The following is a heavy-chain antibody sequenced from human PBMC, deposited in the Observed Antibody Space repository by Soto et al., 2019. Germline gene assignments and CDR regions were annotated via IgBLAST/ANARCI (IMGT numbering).Heavy chain of an antibody. CDR1: GGSISSSSYY. CDR2: IYYSGST. V-gene: IGHV4-39*01. J-gene: IGHJ5*02. CDR3: ARAYYYGSGSYFPPGWFDP. D-gene: IGHD3-10*01. Sequence: QLQLQESGPGLVKPSETLSLPCTVSGGSISSSSYYWGWISQPPGKGLEWLGRIYYSGSTYYNPSLKSRVTISVDTSKNQFSLKLSSVTAADTAVYYCARAYYYGSGSYFPPGWFDPWGQGTLVTVSS.